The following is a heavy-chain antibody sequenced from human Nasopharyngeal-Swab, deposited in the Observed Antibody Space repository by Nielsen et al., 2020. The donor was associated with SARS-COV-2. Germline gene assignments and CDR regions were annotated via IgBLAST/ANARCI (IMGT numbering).Heavy chain of an antibody. J-gene: IGHJ5*02. Sequence: WIRQPPGKGLEWIGEINHSGSTNYNPSPKSRVTISVDTSKNQFSLKLSSVTAADTAVYYCARALGSIAARPRFDPWGQGTLVTVSS. V-gene: IGHV4-34*01. CDR3: ARALGSIAARPRFDP. D-gene: IGHD6-6*01. CDR2: INHSGST.